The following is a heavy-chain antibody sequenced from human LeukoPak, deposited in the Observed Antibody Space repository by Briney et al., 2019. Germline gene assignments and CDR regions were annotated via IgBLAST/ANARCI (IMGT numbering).Heavy chain of an antibody. Sequence: PGGSLRLSCAASGFTFSDYYMSWIRQAPGKGLEWVSYISSSASSIYYADSVKGRFTIPRDNAKNSLYPQMNSLRAEDTAVYYCARDQDLGCSSASCYVHPDYWGQGTLVTVSS. J-gene: IGHJ4*02. V-gene: IGHV3-11*01. D-gene: IGHD2-2*01. CDR2: ISSSASSI. CDR3: ARDQDLGCSSASCYVHPDY. CDR1: GFTFSDYY.